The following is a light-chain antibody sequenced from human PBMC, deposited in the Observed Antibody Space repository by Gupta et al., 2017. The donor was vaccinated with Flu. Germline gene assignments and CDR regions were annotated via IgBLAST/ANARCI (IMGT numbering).Light chain of an antibody. J-gene: IGLJ3*02. CDR3: QYYGARLSSCV. Sequence: QSVLTQPPSVSRSPGHVFTISCTGSRSNCGAGFDVHWYRQVPGAAPKLLIYANINRPAGVTGRFAGSKSGTAALLAITGLQAADDAIYFCQYYGARLSSCVFGGGTKLTVL. CDR2: ANI. CDR1: RSNCGAGFD. V-gene: IGLV1-40*01.